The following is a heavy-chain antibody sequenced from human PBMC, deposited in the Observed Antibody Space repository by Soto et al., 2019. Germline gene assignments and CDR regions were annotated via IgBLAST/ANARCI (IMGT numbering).Heavy chain of an antibody. D-gene: IGHD6-13*01. J-gene: IGHJ4*02. CDR1: GGSISSSSYY. Sequence: SETLSLTCTVSGGSISSSSYYWGWIRQPPGKGLEWIGSIYYSGSTYYNPSLKSRVTISVDTSKNQFSLKLSSVTAADTAVYYCANPLAAAGTISDWGQGTLVTVSS. V-gene: IGHV4-39*01. CDR2: IYYSGST. CDR3: ANPLAAAGTISD.